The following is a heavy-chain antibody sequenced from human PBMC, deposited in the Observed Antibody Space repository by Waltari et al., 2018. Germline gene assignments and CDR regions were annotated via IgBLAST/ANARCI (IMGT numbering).Heavy chain of an antibody. Sequence: QVQLQESGPGLVKPSETLSLTCPVSGYSISSGFYWGWIRQPPGKGLEWIGSIYHSGSTYYNPSLKSRVTISVDTSKNQFSLKLSSVTAADTAVYYCARLLLRIAADGWGQGTLVTVSS. V-gene: IGHV4-38-2*01. CDR3: ARLLLRIAADG. CDR2: IYHSGST. J-gene: IGHJ4*02. CDR1: GYSISSGFY. D-gene: IGHD6-13*01.